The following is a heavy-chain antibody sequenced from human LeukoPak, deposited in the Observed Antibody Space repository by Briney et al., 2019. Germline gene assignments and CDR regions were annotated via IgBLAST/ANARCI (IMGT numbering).Heavy chain of an antibody. CDR2: IKQDGSEK. CDR3: ARSPFLGSYYMDV. V-gene: IGHV3-7*01. Sequence: GGSLGLSCAASGFTFSSYWMSWVRQAPGKGLEWVAIIKQDGSEKYYVDSVKGRFTISRDNAKNSLYLQMNSLRAEDTAVYYCARSPFLGSYYMDVWGKGTTVTVSS. D-gene: IGHD2/OR15-2a*01. J-gene: IGHJ6*03. CDR1: GFTFSSYW.